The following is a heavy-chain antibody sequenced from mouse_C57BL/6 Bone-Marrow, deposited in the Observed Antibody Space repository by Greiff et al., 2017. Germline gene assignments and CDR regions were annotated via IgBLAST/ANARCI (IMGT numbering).Heavy chain of an antibody. J-gene: IGHJ4*01. CDR1: GFTFSSYG. V-gene: IGHV5-6*01. CDR3: ARQKWYYAMDY. Sequence: EVNLVESGGDLVKPGGSLKLSCAASGFTFSSYGMSWVRQTPDKRLEWVATISSGGSYTYYPDSVKGRFTISRDHAKNTLYRQMSSLKSEDTAMYYCARQKWYYAMDYWGQGTSVTVSS. D-gene: IGHD1-3*01. CDR2: ISSGGSYT.